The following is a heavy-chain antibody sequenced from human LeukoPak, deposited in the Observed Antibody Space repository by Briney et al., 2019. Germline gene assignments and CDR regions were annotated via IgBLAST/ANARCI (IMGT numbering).Heavy chain of an antibody. CDR1: GGSISSSYW. CDR3: ARITVTKGRYNWFDP. J-gene: IGHJ5*02. V-gene: IGHV4-4*02. Sequence: SETLSLTCAVSGGSISSSYWWSWVRQPPGKGLDWIGEVYHTGSTNYNSSLKSRVTISVDKSKNQFSLKLTSVTAADTAVYYCARITVTKGRYNWFDPWGQGTPVTVSS. D-gene: IGHD4-11*01. CDR2: VYHTGST.